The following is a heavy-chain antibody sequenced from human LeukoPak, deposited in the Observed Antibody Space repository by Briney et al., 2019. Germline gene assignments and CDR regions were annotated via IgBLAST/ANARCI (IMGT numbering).Heavy chain of an antibody. CDR2: ISSSSSYI. CDR1: GFSFSSYS. D-gene: IGHD6-6*01. V-gene: IGHV3-21*01. CDR3: ARGPPISSSCYFDY. J-gene: IGHJ4*02. Sequence: GGSLRLSCAASGFSFSSYSMNWVRQAPGKGLEWVSSISSSSSYIYYADSVKGRFTISRDNAKNSLYLQMNSLRAEDTAVYYCARGPPISSSCYFDYWGQGTLVTVSS.